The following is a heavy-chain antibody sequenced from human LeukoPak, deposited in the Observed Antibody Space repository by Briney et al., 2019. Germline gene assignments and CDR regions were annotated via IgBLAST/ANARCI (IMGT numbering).Heavy chain of an antibody. CDR2: ISSSSSYT. J-gene: IGHJ4*02. CDR3: ASRSSGWYGIDY. Sequence: GGSLRLSCAASGFTFSDYYMSWIRQAPGKGLEWVSYISSSSSYTNYADSVKGRFTISRDNAKNPLYLQMNSLRAEDTAVYYCASRSSGWYGIDYWGQGTLVTVSS. V-gene: IGHV3-11*06. CDR1: GFTFSDYY. D-gene: IGHD6-19*01.